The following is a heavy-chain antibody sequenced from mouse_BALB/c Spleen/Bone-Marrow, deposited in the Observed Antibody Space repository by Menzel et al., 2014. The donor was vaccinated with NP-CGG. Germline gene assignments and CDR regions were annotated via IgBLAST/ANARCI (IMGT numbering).Heavy chain of an antibody. CDR1: GYTFTDYY. CDR3: ARGIYYGNYFDY. Sequence: EVHLVESGPELVKPGASVKMSCKASGYTFTDYYMDWVKQSHGESFEWIGRVNPYNGGTSYNQKFKGKATLTVGKSSSTAYMELNSLTSEDSAVYYCARGIYYGNYFDYWGQGTTLTVSS. CDR2: VNPYNGGT. D-gene: IGHD2-1*01. J-gene: IGHJ2*01. V-gene: IGHV1-19*01.